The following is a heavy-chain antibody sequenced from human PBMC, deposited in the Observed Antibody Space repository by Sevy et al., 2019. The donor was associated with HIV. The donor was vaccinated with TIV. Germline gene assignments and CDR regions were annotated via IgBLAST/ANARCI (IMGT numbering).Heavy chain of an antibody. V-gene: IGHV3-23*01. CDR1: GFTFTEFV. J-gene: IGHJ4*02. D-gene: IGHD3-22*01. CDR3: AKDVVGGYYDSSGYSDH. Sequence: GGSLRLSCAASGFTFTEFVMSWVRQAPGKGLEWVSNINSGGGSTYYADSVKGRFTISRDKSKNTLDLQMNSLRAEDTAVYYCAKDVVGGYYDSSGYSDHWGQGTLVTVSS. CDR2: INSGGGST.